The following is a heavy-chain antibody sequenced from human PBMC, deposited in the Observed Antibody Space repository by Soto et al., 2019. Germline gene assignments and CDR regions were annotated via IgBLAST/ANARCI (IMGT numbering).Heavy chain of an antibody. CDR3: ARVFDSSGYYYVRYFDY. V-gene: IGHV3-11*01. CDR2: ISSSGSTI. J-gene: IGHJ4*02. D-gene: IGHD3-22*01. CDR1: GFTFSDYY. Sequence: GGSLRLSCAASGFTFSDYYMSWIRQAPGKGLEWVSYISSSGSTIYYADSVRGRFTISRDNAKNSLYLQMNSLRAEDTAVYYCARVFDSSGYYYVRYFDYWGQGTLVTVSS.